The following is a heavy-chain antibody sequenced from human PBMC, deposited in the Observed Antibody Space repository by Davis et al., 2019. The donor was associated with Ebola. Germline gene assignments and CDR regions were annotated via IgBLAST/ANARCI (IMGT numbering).Heavy chain of an antibody. CDR3: AKDAYSGVGDY. CDR1: GFTFSSYG. Sequence: PGGSLRLSCAASGFTFSSYGLHWVRQAPGKGLEWVAVISYDGSNKYYADSVKGRFTISRDNSKNTLYLQMNSLRAEDTAVYYCAKDAYSGVGDYWGQGTLVTVSS. CDR2: ISYDGSNK. D-gene: IGHD1-26*01. J-gene: IGHJ4*02. V-gene: IGHV3-30*18.